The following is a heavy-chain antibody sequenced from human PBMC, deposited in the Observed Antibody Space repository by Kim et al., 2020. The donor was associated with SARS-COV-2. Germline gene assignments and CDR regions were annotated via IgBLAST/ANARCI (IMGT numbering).Heavy chain of an antibody. D-gene: IGHD5-12*01. J-gene: IGHJ4*02. Sequence: PSLKSRVTLSVDTSRNQFSLRLSSVTAADTAVYYCARRDPAYTGYDAFDSWGQGTLVTVSS. V-gene: IGHV4-39*01. CDR3: ARRDPAYTGYDAFDS.